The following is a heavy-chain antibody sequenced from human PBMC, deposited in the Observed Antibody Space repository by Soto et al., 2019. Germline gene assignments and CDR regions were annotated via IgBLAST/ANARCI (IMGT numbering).Heavy chain of an antibody. J-gene: IGHJ6*03. D-gene: IGHD2-15*01. CDR2: ISSSSSYI. CDR1: GFTFSSYS. CDR3: ARDSCSGGSCYHYYYYYYMDV. V-gene: IGHV3-21*01. Sequence: GGSLRLSCAASGFTFSSYSMNWVRQAPGKGLEWVSSISSSSSYIYYADSVKGRFTISRDNAKNSLYLQMNSLRAEDTAVYYCARDSCSGGSCYHYYYYYYMDVWGKGTTVTVSS.